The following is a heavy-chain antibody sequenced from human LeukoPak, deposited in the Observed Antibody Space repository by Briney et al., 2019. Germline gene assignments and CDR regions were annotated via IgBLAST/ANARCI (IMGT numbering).Heavy chain of an antibody. V-gene: IGHV3-23*01. J-gene: IGHJ4*02. Sequence: GGSLRLSCAASGFTFSSYAMSWVRQAPGKWLDLVSAISGSGGSTYYADSVKGRFTISRDNSRNTLYLQMNSLRAEDTAVYYCAKGGSFYYDTSGYLYWGQRTLGTVSS. CDR1: GFTFSSYA. CDR3: AKGGSFYYDTSGYLY. CDR2: ISGSGGST. D-gene: IGHD3-22*01.